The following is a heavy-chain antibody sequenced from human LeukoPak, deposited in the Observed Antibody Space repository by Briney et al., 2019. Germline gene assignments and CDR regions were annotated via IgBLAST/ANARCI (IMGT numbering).Heavy chain of an antibody. J-gene: IGHJ6*03. D-gene: IGHD5-18*01. V-gene: IGHV4-59*01. CDR2: IYYSGST. CDR1: GGSISSYY. CDR3: ARGIQLWSYYYYYMDV. Sequence: NPSETLSLTCTVSGGSISSYYWSWIRQPPGKGLEWIGYIYYSGSTNYNPSLKSRVTISVDTSKNQFSLKLSSVTAADTAVYYCARGIQLWSYYYYYMDVWGKGTTVTVSS.